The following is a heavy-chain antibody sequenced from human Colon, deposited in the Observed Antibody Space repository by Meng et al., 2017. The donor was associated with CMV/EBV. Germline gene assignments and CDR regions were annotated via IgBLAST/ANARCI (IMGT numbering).Heavy chain of an antibody. Sequence: CKASGYTFTDYIIHWVRQAPGQGLEWMGRINPKSGDTRYAHNFQGRASLTRDTSITTAYMELTGLTSNDTAIYYCAKDWSGGSCFDYWGQGTLVTVSS. V-gene: IGHV1-2*06. J-gene: IGHJ4*02. CDR1: GYTFTDYI. CDR3: AKDWSGGSCFDY. D-gene: IGHD2-15*01. CDR2: INPKSGDT.